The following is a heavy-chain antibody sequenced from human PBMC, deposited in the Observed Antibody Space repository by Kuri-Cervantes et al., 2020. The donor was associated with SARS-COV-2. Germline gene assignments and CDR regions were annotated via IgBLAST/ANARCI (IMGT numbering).Heavy chain of an antibody. V-gene: IGHV1-69*05. J-gene: IGHJ6*03. CDR1: GYTFISYG. D-gene: IGHD1-14*01. CDR3: ARGNRGRAEVSCYYYMDV. Sequence: SVLVSCKASGYTFISYGSSWVRQAPGQGLEWMGGIIPIFGTANYAQKFQGRVTMTRNTSISTAYMELSSLRSEDTAVYYCARGNRGRAEVSCYYYMDVWGKGTMVTVSS. CDR2: IIPIFGTA.